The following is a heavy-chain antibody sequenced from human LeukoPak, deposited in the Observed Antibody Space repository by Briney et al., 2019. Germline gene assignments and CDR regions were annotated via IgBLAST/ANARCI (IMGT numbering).Heavy chain of an antibody. V-gene: IGHV4-4*09. J-gene: IGHJ3*02. CDR2: IYTSGST. CDR3: ARGSPLDDIVVVPAAIYAFDI. CDR1: GGSISSYY. D-gene: IGHD2-2*02. Sequence: PSETLSLTCTVSGGSISSYYWSWIRQPPGKGLELIGYIYTSGSTNYNPSLKSRVTISVYTSTNQFSLKLSSVTAAAMAVYYCARGSPLDDIVVVPAAIYAFDIWGQGTMVTVSS.